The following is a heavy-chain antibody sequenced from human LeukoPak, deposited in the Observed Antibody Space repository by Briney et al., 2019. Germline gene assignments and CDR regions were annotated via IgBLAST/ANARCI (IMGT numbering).Heavy chain of an antibody. CDR3: ARGDFIDYDSSGYYANFDY. CDR1: GFTLSSYA. CDR2: ISYDGSNK. J-gene: IGHJ4*02. Sequence: GGSLKLSWAASGFTLSSYAMHWVRQAPGKGLEWVAVISYDGSNKYYADSVKGRFTIYRENSKNTLYLQMNSLRAEDTAVYYCARGDFIDYDSSGYYANFDYWGQGTLVTVSS. V-gene: IGHV3-30-3*01. D-gene: IGHD3-22*01.